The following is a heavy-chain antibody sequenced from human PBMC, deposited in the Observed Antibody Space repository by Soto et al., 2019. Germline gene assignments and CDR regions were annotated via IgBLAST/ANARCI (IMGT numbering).Heavy chain of an antibody. D-gene: IGHD3-10*01. V-gene: IGHV4-4*01. CDR3: SRIVNDSRLNYMSDDF. CDR2: IFHDGTV. CDR1: GVSISRGNY. J-gene: IGHJ4*02. Sequence: QSLSSAGSGVSISRGNYWTWARTTPQRGLEYIGEIFHDGTVNHYPSFERRVAISVVTSKNQFSLKLTSVPAADTAIYFWSRIVNDSRLNYMSDDFWGQGALVSV.